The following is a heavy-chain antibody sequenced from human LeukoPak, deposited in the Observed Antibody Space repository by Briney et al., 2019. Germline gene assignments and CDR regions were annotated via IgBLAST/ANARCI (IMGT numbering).Heavy chain of an antibody. V-gene: IGHV7-4-1*02. CDR3: ARDRGLRFSFTYVLDAFDI. CDR2: INTNTGNP. CDR1: GYTFTSYA. Sequence: GASVKVSCKASGYTFTSYAMTWVRQAPGQGLEWIGWINTNTGNPTYAQGFTGRFVFSLDTSVSTAYLQISSLKAEDTAVYYCARDRGLRFSFTYVLDAFDIWGQGTMVTVSS. J-gene: IGHJ3*02. D-gene: IGHD5-12*01.